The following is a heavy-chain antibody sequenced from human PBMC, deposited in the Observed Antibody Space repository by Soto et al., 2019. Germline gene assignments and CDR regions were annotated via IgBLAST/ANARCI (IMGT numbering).Heavy chain of an antibody. CDR2: IWYDGSNK. Sequence: QVQLVESGGGVVQPGRSLRLSCAASGFTFSSYGMHWVRQAPGKGLEWVAVIWYDGSNKYYADSVKGRFPITRDNSKNTLYLQMNSLRAEDTAVYYCARDVDYCNYYYYYGMDVWGQGTTVTVSS. CDR3: ARDVDYCNYYYYYGMDV. D-gene: IGHD4-4*01. CDR1: GFTFSSYG. J-gene: IGHJ6*02. V-gene: IGHV3-33*01.